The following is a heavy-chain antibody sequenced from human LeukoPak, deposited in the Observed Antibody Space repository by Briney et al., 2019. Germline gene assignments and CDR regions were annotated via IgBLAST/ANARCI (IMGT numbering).Heavy chain of an antibody. CDR1: GGTFSSYA. CDR3: ARRRQKYSSSWLLDY. J-gene: IGHJ4*02. D-gene: IGHD6-13*01. Sequence: SVKVSCKASGGTFSSYAISWVRQAPGQGLEWMGGIIPIFGTANYAQKFQGRVTITADESTSTAYMELSSLRSEDTAVYYCARRRQKYSSSWLLDYWGQGTLVTVSS. V-gene: IGHV1-69*01. CDR2: IIPIFGTA.